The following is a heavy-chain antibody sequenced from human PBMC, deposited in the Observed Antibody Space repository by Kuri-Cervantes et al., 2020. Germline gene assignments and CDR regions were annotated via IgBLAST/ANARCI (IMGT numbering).Heavy chain of an antibody. CDR1: GGSFSDHL. Sequence: GSLRLSCAVYGGSFSDHLWTWIRQSPGKGLEWIGEINHRGRATYNSSLKSRVTISVDTSKNQFSLKLNSVTAADTAVYFCARVRSVNNFWSGRYFFDSWGQGTLVTVSS. V-gene: IGHV4-34*01. CDR2: INHRGRA. D-gene: IGHD3-3*01. J-gene: IGHJ4*02. CDR3: ARVRSVNNFWSGRYFFDS.